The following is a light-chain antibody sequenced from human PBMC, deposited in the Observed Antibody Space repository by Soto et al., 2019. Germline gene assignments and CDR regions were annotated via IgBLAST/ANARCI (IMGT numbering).Light chain of an antibody. CDR1: QSVSSY. CDR3: QHRRNWPWT. Sequence: EIVLTQSPATLSLSPGERATLSCRASQSVSSYLAWYQQKPGQAPRLLIYDAFNRATGIPARFSGSGSGTYFTLTISSLEPEDFVVYYCQHRRNWPWTFGQGTKVEIK. J-gene: IGKJ1*01. V-gene: IGKV3-11*01. CDR2: DAF.